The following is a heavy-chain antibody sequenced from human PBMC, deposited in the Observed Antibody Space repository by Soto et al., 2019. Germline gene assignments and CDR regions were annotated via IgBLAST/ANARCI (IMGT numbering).Heavy chain of an antibody. Sequence: PSETLSLTCTVAGGSVSSGSYYWSWIRQPPGKGLEWIGYIYYSGSTNYNPSLKSRVTISVDTSKNQFSLKLSSVTAADTAVYYCARDMYMTTVTRGYYYGMDVWGKGTTVTVYS. CDR3: ARDMYMTTVTRGYYYGMDV. CDR1: GGSVSSGSYY. CDR2: IYYSGST. V-gene: IGHV4-61*01. J-gene: IGHJ6*04. D-gene: IGHD4-17*01.